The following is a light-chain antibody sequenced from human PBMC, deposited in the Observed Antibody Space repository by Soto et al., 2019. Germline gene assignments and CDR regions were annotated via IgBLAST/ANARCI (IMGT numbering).Light chain of an antibody. CDR3: QQYNDWPLT. V-gene: IGKV3-15*01. J-gene: IGKJ4*01. CDR2: GAS. CDR1: QSVSSN. Sequence: EIVMTQSPGTLSVSPGERATLSCRASQSVSSNLAWYQQKPGQAPRLLIYGASTRATGIPARFSGSGSGTEFTLTMSSLQSEDFAVYYCQQYNDWPLTFGGGTKVDIK.